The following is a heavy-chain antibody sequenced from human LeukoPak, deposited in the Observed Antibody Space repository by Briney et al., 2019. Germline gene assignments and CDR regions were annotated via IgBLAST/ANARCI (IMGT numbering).Heavy chain of an antibody. V-gene: IGHV1-18*01. J-gene: IGHJ4*02. CDR3: ARVRNSGFRYVDS. CDR1: GYTFTNYA. Sequence: ASVKVSCKASGYTFTNYAISWVRQAPGQGLEWVGWISAYNGNTNYAQKLQGRVTMTTDTSTSTAYMDLRCLRSDDTAVYYCARVRNSGFRYVDSWGQGTLVTVSS. CDR2: ISAYNGNT. D-gene: IGHD5-12*01.